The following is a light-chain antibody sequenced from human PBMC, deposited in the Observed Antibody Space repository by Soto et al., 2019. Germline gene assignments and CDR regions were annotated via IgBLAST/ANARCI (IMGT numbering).Light chain of an antibody. Sequence: QSALTQPASVSGSPGQSITMSCIGTDSDIGSYNYVSWYQQHPGKAPKLVIYDVTRRPSGVYDRFSGSKSGNTASLTISGLQAEDEADYYGSSYRINAPYVVWSGTKLTVL. CDR3: SSYRINAPYV. J-gene: IGLJ1*01. V-gene: IGLV2-14*03. CDR2: DVT. CDR1: DSDIGSYNY.